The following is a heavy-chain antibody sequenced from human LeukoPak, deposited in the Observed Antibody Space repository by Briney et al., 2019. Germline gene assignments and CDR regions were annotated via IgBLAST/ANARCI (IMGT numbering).Heavy chain of an antibody. Sequence: PGGSLRLSCAASGFTFSSYSMNWVRQAPGKRLEWVSSISSSSSYIYYADSVKGRFTISRDNAKNSLYLQMNSLRAEDTAVYYCAREGGSITYFDYWGQGTLVTVSS. D-gene: IGHD2-15*01. J-gene: IGHJ4*02. CDR2: ISSSSSYI. CDR3: AREGGSITYFDY. CDR1: GFTFSSYS. V-gene: IGHV3-21*01.